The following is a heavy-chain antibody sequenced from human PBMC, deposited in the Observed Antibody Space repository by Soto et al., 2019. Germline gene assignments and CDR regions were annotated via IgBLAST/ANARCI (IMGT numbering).Heavy chain of an antibody. CDR2: INPKSGGT. CDR3: ARGDSTDCSNGVCSFFYNHDMDV. D-gene: IGHD2-8*01. V-gene: IGHV1-2*04. Sequence: ASVKVSCKASGYSFTDYHIHWVRQAPGQGLEWLGRINPKSGGTSTAQKFQGWVTMTTDTYISTASMELTRLTADDTAIYYCARGDSTDCSNGVCSFFYNHDMDVWGQGTTVTVSS. J-gene: IGHJ6*02. CDR1: GYSFTDYH.